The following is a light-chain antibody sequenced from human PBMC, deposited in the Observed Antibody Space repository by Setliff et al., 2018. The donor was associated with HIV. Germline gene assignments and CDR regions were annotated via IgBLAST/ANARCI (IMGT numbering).Light chain of an antibody. CDR3: QQYDSYSGT. V-gene: IGKV1-5*03. CDR1: QSISTW. CDR2: EAS. Sequence: DIQMTQSPSTLSASVGDRVTITCRASQSISTWLAWYQQKPGKAPKVLIYEASSLKSGVPSRFSGSGSGTEFTLTISSLQPDDFATYYCQQYDSYSGTFGQGTKV. J-gene: IGKJ1*01.